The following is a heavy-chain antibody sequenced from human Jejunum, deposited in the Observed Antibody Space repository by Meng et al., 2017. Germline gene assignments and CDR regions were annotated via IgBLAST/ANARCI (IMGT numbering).Heavy chain of an antibody. D-gene: IGHD5-18*01. Sequence: QGQRQQGGAGLLKPSETLSLTCAVYGGSLNAYIWSWIRQAPGKGLEWIGEINHSGSTTYGPSLKSRVTISADSSKNQFSLSLRSVTAADTAVYYCAREGGYSYGPVQWGQGTLVTVSS. J-gene: IGHJ4*02. V-gene: IGHV4-34*01. CDR3: AREGGYSYGPVQ. CDR2: INHSGST. CDR1: GGSLNAYI.